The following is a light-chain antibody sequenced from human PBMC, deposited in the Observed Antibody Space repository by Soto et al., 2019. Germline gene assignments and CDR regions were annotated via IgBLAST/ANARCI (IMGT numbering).Light chain of an antibody. CDR1: QNIRSY. J-gene: IGKJ4*01. CDR2: DAS. Sequence: EIVFTQSPYTLSLSPGERATLSCRASQNIRSYLAWYQQKPGQAPRLLIYDASNRATGIPARFSGSGSGTDFTLTISSLEPEDFAVYYCQQYHNWPLTFGGGT. V-gene: IGKV3-11*01. CDR3: QQYHNWPLT.